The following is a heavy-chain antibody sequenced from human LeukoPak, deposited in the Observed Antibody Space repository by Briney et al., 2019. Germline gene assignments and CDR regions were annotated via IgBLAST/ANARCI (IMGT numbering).Heavy chain of an antibody. CDR2: MNPNSGNT. V-gene: IGHV1-8*01. D-gene: IGHD3-3*01. Sequence: ASVKVCCKASGYTCTSYDINWVRQATGQGHEWMGWMNPNSGNTGYAQKFQGRVTMTRNTSISTAYMELSSLRSEDTAVYYCARPDRRWSGYYTLGYWGQGTLVTVSS. J-gene: IGHJ4*02. CDR3: ARPDRRWSGYYTLGY. CDR1: GYTCTSYD.